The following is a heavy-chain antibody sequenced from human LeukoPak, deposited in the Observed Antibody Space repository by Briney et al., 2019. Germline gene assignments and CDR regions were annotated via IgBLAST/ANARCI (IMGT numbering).Heavy chain of an antibody. D-gene: IGHD6-6*01. Sequence: ASVKVSCKASGYSFTGHYLHWVRQAPGQGLEWMGWMNPNSGNTGYAQKFQGRVTMTRNTSISTAYMELSSLRSEDTAVYYCARRGIAARRYYYYYYMDVWGKGTTVTVSS. CDR2: MNPNSGNT. V-gene: IGHV1-8*02. J-gene: IGHJ6*03. CDR1: GYSFTGHY. CDR3: ARRGIAARRYYYYYYMDV.